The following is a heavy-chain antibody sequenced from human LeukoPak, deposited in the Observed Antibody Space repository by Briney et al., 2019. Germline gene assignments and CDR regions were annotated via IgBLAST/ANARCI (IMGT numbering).Heavy chain of an antibody. CDR2: INQDGSEK. J-gene: IGHJ6*03. CDR1: GFTFTTNW. D-gene: IGHD6-13*01. Sequence: GGSLRLSCAASGFTFTTNWMTWVRQAPGKGLEWVATINQDGSEKYYVDSVKGRFTISRDNAKNSLFLQMNSLRAEDTAVYYCARSGYSSSWYLSYYYYYMDVWGKGTTVTISS. CDR3: ARSGYSSSWYLSYYYYYMDV. V-gene: IGHV3-7*03.